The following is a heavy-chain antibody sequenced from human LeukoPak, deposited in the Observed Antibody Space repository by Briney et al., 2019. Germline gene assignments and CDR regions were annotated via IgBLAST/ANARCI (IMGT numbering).Heavy chain of an antibody. CDR3: AREKIAAAGRYYYYMDV. CDR2: IYYSGST. D-gene: IGHD6-13*01. CDR1: GDSISNYY. J-gene: IGHJ6*03. Sequence: SETLSLTCAVSGDSISNYYWSWIRQPPGKGLEWIGYIYYSGSTNYNPSLKSRVTISVDTSKNQFSLKLSSVTAADTAVYYCAREKIAAAGRYYYYMDVWGKGTTVTVSS. V-gene: IGHV4-59*12.